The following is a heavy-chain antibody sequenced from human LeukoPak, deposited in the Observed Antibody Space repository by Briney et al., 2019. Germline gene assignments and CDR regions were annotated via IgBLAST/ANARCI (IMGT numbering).Heavy chain of an antibody. V-gene: IGHV3-7*04. CDR2: IKQDGSEK. CDR1: GFTFSTYG. Sequence: GRSLRLSCAASGFTFSTYGMHCVRQAPGKGLEWVANIKQDGSEKYYVDSVKGRFTISRDNANNSLYLQMNSLRAEDTSVYYCARGLRWVDYWGQGTLVTVSS. D-gene: IGHD4-23*01. J-gene: IGHJ4*02. CDR3: ARGLRWVDY.